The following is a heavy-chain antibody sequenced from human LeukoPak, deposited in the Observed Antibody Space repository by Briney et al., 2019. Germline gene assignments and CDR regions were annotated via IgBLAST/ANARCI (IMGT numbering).Heavy chain of an antibody. V-gene: IGHV1-69*10. J-gene: IGHJ3*02. D-gene: IGHD2-2*02. CDR3: ATALGYCSSTNCYTAFDI. CDR2: IIPILRIA. Sequence: SVKVSCKASVGTFISYTFSWVRQAPGQGLEWMGGIIPILRIANYAQKLHARVTITADKSTSTAYMELSSLRSEDTAVYYCATALGYCSSTNCYTAFDIWGQGTMVTVSS. CDR1: VGTFISYT.